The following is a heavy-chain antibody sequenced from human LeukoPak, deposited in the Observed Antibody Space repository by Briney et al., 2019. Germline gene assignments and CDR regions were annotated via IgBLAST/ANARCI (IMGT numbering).Heavy chain of an antibody. J-gene: IGHJ5*02. CDR3: AITAKGRYYDSSGPMPS. CDR1: GFTVSSNY. Sequence: TGGSLRLSCAASGFTVSSNYMSWVRQAPGKGLEWVSAISGSGGSTYYADSVKGRFTISRDNSKNTLYLQMNSLRAEDTAVYYCAITAKGRYYDSSGPMPSWGQGTLVTVSS. V-gene: IGHV3-23*01. D-gene: IGHD3-22*01. CDR2: ISGSGGST.